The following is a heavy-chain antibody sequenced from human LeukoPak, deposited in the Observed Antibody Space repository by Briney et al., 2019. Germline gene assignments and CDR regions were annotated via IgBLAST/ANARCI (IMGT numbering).Heavy chain of an antibody. V-gene: IGHV3-7*01. Sequence: GGSLRLSCAASGFTSSSYWMSWVRQAPGKGLEWVANIKQDGSEKYYVDSVKGRFTISRDNAKNSLYLQMNSLRAEDTAVYYCARGGGYSGYENWFDPWGQGTLVTVSS. D-gene: IGHD5-12*01. CDR1: GFTSSSYW. CDR3: ARGGGYSGYENWFDP. J-gene: IGHJ5*02. CDR2: IKQDGSEK.